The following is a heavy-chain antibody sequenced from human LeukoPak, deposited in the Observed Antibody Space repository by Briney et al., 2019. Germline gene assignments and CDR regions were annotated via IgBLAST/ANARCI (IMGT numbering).Heavy chain of an antibody. CDR2: IYYSGSA. D-gene: IGHD2-2*01. Sequence: SETLSLTCSVSGGSISSSSYYWGWIRQPPGKGLEWIGSIYYSGSAYYNPPFKSRVTVSVDTSKNQFSLKLTSVTAADTAVYYCARRDCSSTTCYAGSYYFDYWGQGTLVTVSS. CDR3: ARRDCSSTTCYAGSYYFDY. V-gene: IGHV4-39*01. CDR1: GGSISSSSYY. J-gene: IGHJ4*02.